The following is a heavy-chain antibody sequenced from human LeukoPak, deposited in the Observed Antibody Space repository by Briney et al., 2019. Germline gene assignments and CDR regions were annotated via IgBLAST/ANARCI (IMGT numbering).Heavy chain of an antibody. CDR1: RYSISSGYI. J-gene: IGHJ4*02. CDR3: ARVDILLLVCATYYFSY. Sequence: PSETLPLTCAVSRYSISSGYIRRWIRQPPGKGLEWIGSIYHSGSTYYNPSLKSRVTISVDTSKNQFSLKLSSVTAADTAVYYCARVDILLLVCATYYFSYWLQGTLVSVSS. D-gene: IGHD2-8*01. V-gene: IGHV4-38-2*01. CDR2: IYHSGST.